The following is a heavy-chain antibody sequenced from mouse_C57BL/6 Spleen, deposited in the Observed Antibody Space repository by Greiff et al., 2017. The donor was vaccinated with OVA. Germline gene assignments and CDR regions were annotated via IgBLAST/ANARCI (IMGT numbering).Heavy chain of an antibody. V-gene: IGHV5-17*01. CDR2: ISSGSSTI. CDR3: ARPEEAWFAY. Sequence: EVKVVESGGGLVKPGGSLKLSCAASGFTFSDYGMHWVRQAPEKGLEWVAYISSGSSTIYYADTVKGRFTISRDNAKNTLFLQMTSLRSEDTAMYYCARPEEAWFAYWGQGTLVTVSA. CDR1: GFTFSDYG. J-gene: IGHJ3*01.